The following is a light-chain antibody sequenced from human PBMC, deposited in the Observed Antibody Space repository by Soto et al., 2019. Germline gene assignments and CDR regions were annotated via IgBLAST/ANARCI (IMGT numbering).Light chain of an antibody. CDR1: VLAKKY. Sequence: SYELTQPSSVSVSPGQTARITCSGAVLAKKYARWFQQKPGQAPVLVIYKDSERPSGIPERFSGSSSGTTVTLTISGAQVEDEADYYCYSAADNNPLFGGGTKLTVL. J-gene: IGLJ2*01. CDR3: YSAADNNPL. CDR2: KDS. V-gene: IGLV3-27*01.